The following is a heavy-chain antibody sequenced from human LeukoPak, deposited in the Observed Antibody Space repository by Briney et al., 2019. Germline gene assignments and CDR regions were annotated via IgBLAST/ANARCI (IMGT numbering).Heavy chain of an antibody. CDR3: ARVKGNYYDSSGYYHFDY. V-gene: IGHV1-18*01. Sequence: ASVKVSCKASGYTFTSYGISWARQAPGQGLEWMGWISAYNGNTNYAQKLQGRVTMTTDTSTSTAYMELRSLRSDDTAVYYCARVKGNYYDSSGYYHFDYWGQGTLVTVSS. CDR1: GYTFTSYG. D-gene: IGHD3-22*01. J-gene: IGHJ4*02. CDR2: ISAYNGNT.